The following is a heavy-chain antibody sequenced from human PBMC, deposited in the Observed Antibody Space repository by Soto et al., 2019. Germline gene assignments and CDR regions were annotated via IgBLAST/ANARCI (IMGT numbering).Heavy chain of an antibody. D-gene: IGHD6-19*01. CDR1: GYTFTSYG. CDR3: ARDHTEWLVHCDY. CDR2: ISAYNDNT. Sequence: EASVKVSCKASGYTFTSYGISWVRQAPGQGLEWMGWISAYNDNTNYAQKFQGRVTMTTDTSTSTAYMELRSLRSDDTAVYYCARDHTEWLVHCDYWGQGTLVTVSS. V-gene: IGHV1-18*01. J-gene: IGHJ4*02.